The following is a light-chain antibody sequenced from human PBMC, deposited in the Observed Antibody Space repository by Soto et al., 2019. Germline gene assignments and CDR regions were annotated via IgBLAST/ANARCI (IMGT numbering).Light chain of an antibody. CDR2: GAS. CDR1: QSLSSTY. Sequence: IVLTQSPGTLSLSPGEGVTLSCRASQSLSSTYLAWYQQKPGQAPRLLIYGASIRAAGVPDRFSGGGSGAAFTLTISRLEPEDFAVYYCQRFGNSPLYTFGQGTQL. V-gene: IGKV3-20*01. CDR3: QRFGNSPLYT. J-gene: IGKJ2*01.